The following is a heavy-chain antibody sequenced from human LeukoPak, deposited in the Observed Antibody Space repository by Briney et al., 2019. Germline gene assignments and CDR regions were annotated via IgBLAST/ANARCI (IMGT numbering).Heavy chain of an antibody. Sequence: ASVKVSCKASGYTFTSYGISWVRQAPGQGLEWMGWIGAYNGNTNYAQKLQGRVTMTTDTSTSTAYMELRSLRSDDTAVYYCASGNIVVVDYYGMDVWGQGTTVTVSS. CDR1: GYTFTSYG. J-gene: IGHJ6*02. V-gene: IGHV1-18*01. CDR2: IGAYNGNT. D-gene: IGHD2-15*01. CDR3: ASGNIVVVDYYGMDV.